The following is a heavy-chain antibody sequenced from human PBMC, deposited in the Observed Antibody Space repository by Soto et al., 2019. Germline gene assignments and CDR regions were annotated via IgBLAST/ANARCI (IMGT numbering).Heavy chain of an antibody. CDR1: GYTFTGYY. J-gene: IGHJ4*02. V-gene: IGHV1-2*04. CDR2: INPNSGGT. Sequence: GASVKVSCKASGYTFTGYYMHWVRQAPGQGLEWMGWINPNSGGTNYAQKFQGWVTMTRDTSISTAYMELSRLRSDDTAVYYCARSIFGVVIPFDYWGQGTLVTVSS. D-gene: IGHD3-3*01. CDR3: ARSIFGVVIPFDY.